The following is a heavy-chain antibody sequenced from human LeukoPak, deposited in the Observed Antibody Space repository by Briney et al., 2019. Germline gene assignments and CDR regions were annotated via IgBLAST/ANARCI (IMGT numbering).Heavy chain of an antibody. V-gene: IGHV3-7*02. CDR3: AKNGGPHGMDV. Sequence: GGSLRLSWAASGFTFSSYAMSWVRQAPGKGLEWVANIKHDGSETNYVDSVKGRFTISRDNAKNSLHLQMNSLRVEDTAVYYCAKNGGPHGMDVWGQGTTVTVSS. CDR1: GFTFSSYA. CDR2: IKHDGSET. D-gene: IGHD3-16*01. J-gene: IGHJ6*02.